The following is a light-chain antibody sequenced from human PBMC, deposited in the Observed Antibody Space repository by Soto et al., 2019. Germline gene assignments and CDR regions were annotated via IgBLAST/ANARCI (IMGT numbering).Light chain of an antibody. CDR2: GVS. CDR3: CSYAGSIWV. Sequence: QSVLTQPRSVSGSPGQSVTISCTGTSSDVGAYNYVSWYQQHPGKAPKLMIYGVSKRPSGVPDRFSGSKSGNTASLTISGLQAEDEADYYCCSYAGSIWVFGGGTKVTVL. V-gene: IGLV2-11*01. J-gene: IGLJ3*02. CDR1: SSDVGAYNY.